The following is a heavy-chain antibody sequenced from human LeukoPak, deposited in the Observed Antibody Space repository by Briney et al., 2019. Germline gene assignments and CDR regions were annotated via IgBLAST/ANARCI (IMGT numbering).Heavy chain of an antibody. V-gene: IGHV3-53*01. Sequence: GVSLRLSCAASGVTVSSHYMSWVRQAPGKGLEWVSVIYADGGTSYADSVKGRFTISRDTSKNTVYLQMNSLRAEDTAMYYCARAETIAGSYWGQGTLVTASS. J-gene: IGHJ4*02. CDR3: ARAETIAGSY. CDR2: IYADGGT. CDR1: GVTVSSHY. D-gene: IGHD1-26*01.